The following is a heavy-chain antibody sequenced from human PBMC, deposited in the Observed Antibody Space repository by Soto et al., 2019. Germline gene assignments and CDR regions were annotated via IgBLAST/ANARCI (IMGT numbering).Heavy chain of an antibody. Sequence: QVQLVESGGGVVQPGRSLRLSCAASGFTFSSYAMHWVRQAPGKGLEWVAVISYDGSNKYYADSVKGRFTISRDNSKNMLSLQMNSLRAEDTAVYYCARGPSSLTRFDYWGQGTLVTVSS. J-gene: IGHJ4*02. CDR2: ISYDGSNK. CDR1: GFTFSSYA. CDR3: ARGPSSLTRFDY. D-gene: IGHD2-2*01. V-gene: IGHV3-30-3*01.